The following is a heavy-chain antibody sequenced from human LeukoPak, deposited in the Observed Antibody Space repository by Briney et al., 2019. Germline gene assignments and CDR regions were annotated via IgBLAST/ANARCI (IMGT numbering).Heavy chain of an antibody. J-gene: IGHJ4*02. V-gene: IGHV4-59*01. CDR2: IYYSGST. D-gene: IGHD3-22*01. Sequence: SETLSLTCTVSGGSITSYYWSWIRQPPGKGLKWIGYIYYSGSTNYNPSLKSRVTISVDTSKNRFSLKLSSVTAADTAVYYCARRAYSSGYYYFDYWGQGALVTVSS. CDR1: GGSITSYY. CDR3: ARRAYSSGYYYFDY.